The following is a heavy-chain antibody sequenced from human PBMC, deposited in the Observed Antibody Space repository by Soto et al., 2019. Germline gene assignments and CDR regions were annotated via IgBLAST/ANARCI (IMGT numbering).Heavy chain of an antibody. Sequence: ASVKVACKASGYAFTGYYGDRLRQAAGQGLEWMGIINPSGGSTSYAQKFQGRVTMTRDTSTSTVYMELSSLRSEDTAVYYCAKGYCSGGSCSLPLVWGQGTMVTVSS. V-gene: IGHV1-46*03. D-gene: IGHD2-15*01. CDR1: GYAFTGYY. CDR3: AKGYCSGGSCSLPLV. J-gene: IGHJ3*01. CDR2: INPSGGST.